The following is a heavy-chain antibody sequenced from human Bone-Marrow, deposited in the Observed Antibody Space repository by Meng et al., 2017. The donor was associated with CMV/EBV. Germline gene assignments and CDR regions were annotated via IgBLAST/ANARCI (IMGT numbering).Heavy chain of an antibody. V-gene: IGHV3-53*01. D-gene: IGHD2-2*01. J-gene: IGHJ3*02. CDR2: IYSCGST. CDR3: ARPSSMGAFDI. Sequence: GGSLRLSCAASGFTVSSNYMSWVRQAPGKGLEWVSVIYSCGSTYYADSVKGRFTISRDNSKNTLYLQMNSLRAEDTAVYYCARPSSMGAFDIWGQGTMVTVSS. CDR1: GFTVSSNY.